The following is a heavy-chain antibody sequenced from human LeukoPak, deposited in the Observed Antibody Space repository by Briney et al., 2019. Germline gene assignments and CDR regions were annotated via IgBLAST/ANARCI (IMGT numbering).Heavy chain of an antibody. Sequence: PSETLSLTCAVYGGSFSGYYWSWIRQPPGKGLEWIGEINHSGSTNYNPSLKSRFTISVDTSKNQFSLKLSSVTAADTAVYYCARGNLYSSTWYAHWGQGTLVTVSS. CDR3: ARGNLYSSTWYAH. D-gene: IGHD6-13*01. CDR1: GGSFSGYY. J-gene: IGHJ5*02. CDR2: INHSGST. V-gene: IGHV4-34*01.